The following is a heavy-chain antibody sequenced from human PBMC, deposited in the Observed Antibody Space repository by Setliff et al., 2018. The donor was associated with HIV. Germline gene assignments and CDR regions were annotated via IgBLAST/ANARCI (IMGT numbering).Heavy chain of an antibody. CDR2: IFYRGST. J-gene: IGHJ4*02. D-gene: IGHD3-10*01. CDR1: GGSISSADYY. CDR3: ARDRVRTRGIDY. Sequence: SSETLSLTCTVSGGSISSADYYWSWIRQPPGKGLEWIGYIFYRGSTHYNPSLKSRVTISVDTSKNQFSLKLSSVTAADTAVYYCARDRVRTRGIDYWGQGTLVTVSS. V-gene: IGHV4-30-4*08.